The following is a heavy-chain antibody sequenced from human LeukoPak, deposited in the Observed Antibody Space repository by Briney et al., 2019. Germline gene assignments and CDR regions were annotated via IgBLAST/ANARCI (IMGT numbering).Heavy chain of an antibody. CDR3: AKVNSTAAAGTFDY. CDR2: ISASGAGT. CDR1: GFTFSRYA. Sequence: GGSLRLSCAASGFTFSRYAMSWVRQAPGKGLEWVSAISASGAGTYNVDSVKGRFTISRDNSKNTLYLQMNSLRAEDTAVYYCAKVNSTAAAGTFDYWGQGTLVTVSS. V-gene: IGHV3-23*01. D-gene: IGHD6-13*01. J-gene: IGHJ4*02.